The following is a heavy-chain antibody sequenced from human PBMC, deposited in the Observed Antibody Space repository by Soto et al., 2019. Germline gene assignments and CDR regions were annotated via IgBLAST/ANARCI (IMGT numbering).Heavy chain of an antibody. CDR1: GGSISNYY. Sequence: SETLSLTCTVSGGSISNYYWSWIRQPPGKGLEWIAYIYYTGSTNYNPSLKSRVTISIDTSKSQFSLKLSSVTATDTAVYYCARGSTHYYYDSSGYFIDYWGQGTLVTVSS. CDR3: ARGSTHYYYDSSGYFIDY. V-gene: IGHV4-59*01. CDR2: IYYTGST. D-gene: IGHD3-22*01. J-gene: IGHJ4*02.